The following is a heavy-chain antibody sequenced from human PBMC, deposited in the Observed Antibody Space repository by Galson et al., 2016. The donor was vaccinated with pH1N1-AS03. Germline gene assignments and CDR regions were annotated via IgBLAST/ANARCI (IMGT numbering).Heavy chain of an antibody. CDR1: GGSISGGSYY. V-gene: IGHV4-61*02. D-gene: IGHD1-26*01. J-gene: IGHJ4*02. CDR3: ARGTREGKSDFDY. CDR2: IHVNGST. Sequence: TLSLTCTVSGGSISGGSYYWSWIRQTAGEGMEWIGRIHVNGSTDNNPSLQSRVSISMDTSKNQISLDKYSATDADTAIYYCARGTREGKSDFDYWGQGTLVTVSS.